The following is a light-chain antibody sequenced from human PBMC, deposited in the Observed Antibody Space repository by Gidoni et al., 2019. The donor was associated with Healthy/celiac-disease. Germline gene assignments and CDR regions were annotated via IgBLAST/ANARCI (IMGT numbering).Light chain of an antibody. CDR3: QAWDSSTHVV. J-gene: IGLJ2*01. Sequence: SYELTQPPSVSVSPGQTASITCSGDKLGDKYACWYQQKPGKSPVLVIYQDSTRPSGIPARFSGSNSGNTATLTISGTQAMDEADYYCQAWDSSTHVVFGGGTKLTVL. CDR2: QDS. V-gene: IGLV3-1*01. CDR1: KLGDKY.